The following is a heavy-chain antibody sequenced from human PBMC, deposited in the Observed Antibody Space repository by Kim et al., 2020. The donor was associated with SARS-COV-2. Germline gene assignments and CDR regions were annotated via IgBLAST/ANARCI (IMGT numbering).Heavy chain of an antibody. CDR1: GYSFTSYW. CDR2: IYPGDSDT. J-gene: IGHJ5*02. D-gene: IGHD1-26*01. Sequence: GESLKISCKGSGYSFTSYWIGWVRQMPGKGLEWMGIIYPGDSDTRYSPSFQGQVTISADKSISTAYLQWSSLKASDTAMYYCARLHYSGSYDMVGHNWFDPWGQGTLVTVSS. CDR3: ARLHYSGSYDMVGHNWFDP. V-gene: IGHV5-51*01.